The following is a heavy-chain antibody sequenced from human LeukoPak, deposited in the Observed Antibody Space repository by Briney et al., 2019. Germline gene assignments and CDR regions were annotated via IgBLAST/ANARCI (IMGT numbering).Heavy chain of an antibody. V-gene: IGHV1-46*01. Sequence: ASVKVSCKASGFTFTGYYMHWVRQAPGQGLEWMGIINLSGGSTSYAQKFQGRVTLTRDTSTSTVYMELSSLRSEDTAVYYCARGPPGRVHDSSKKGLFDPWGQGTLVTVSS. CDR1: GFTFTGYY. D-gene: IGHD3-22*01. CDR2: INLSGGST. CDR3: ARGPPGRVHDSSKKGLFDP. J-gene: IGHJ5*02.